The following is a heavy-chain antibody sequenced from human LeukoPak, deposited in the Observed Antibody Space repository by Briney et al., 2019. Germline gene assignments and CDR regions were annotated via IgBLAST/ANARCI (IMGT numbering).Heavy chain of an antibody. V-gene: IGHV3-21*01. J-gene: IGHJ4*02. Sequence: GGSLRLSCAASGFTFSSYSMNRVRQAPGKGLEWVSSISSSSSYIYYADSVKGRFTISRDNAKNSLYLQMNSLRAEDTAVYYCATLPSAYCGGDCPTNFDYWGQGTLVTVSS. D-gene: IGHD2-21*02. CDR1: GFTFSSYS. CDR2: ISSSSSYI. CDR3: ATLPSAYCGGDCPTNFDY.